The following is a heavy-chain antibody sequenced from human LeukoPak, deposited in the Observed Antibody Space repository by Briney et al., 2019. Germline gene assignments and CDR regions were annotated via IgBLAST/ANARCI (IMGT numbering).Heavy chain of an antibody. CDR2: TYYRSKWYN. Sequence: SQTLSLTCAISGDSVSSNSAAWNCIRQSPSRGLESLGRTYYRSKWYNDYAVSVKSRITINPDTSKNQFSLQLNSVTPEDTAVYYCARGPRTTNDAFDIWGQGTMVTVSS. CDR1: GDSVSSNSAA. D-gene: IGHD1-1*01. V-gene: IGHV6-1*01. CDR3: ARGPRTTNDAFDI. J-gene: IGHJ3*02.